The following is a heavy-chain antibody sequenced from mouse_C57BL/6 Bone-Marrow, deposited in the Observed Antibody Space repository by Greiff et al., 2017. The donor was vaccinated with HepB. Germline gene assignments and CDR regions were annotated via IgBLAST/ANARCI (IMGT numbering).Heavy chain of an antibody. CDR3: ARWGSYDGFAY. D-gene: IGHD2-12*01. CDR2: IDPSDSYT. Sequence: QVQLQQPGAELVRPGTSVKLSCKASGYTFTSYWMHWVKQRPGQGLEWIGVIDPSDSYTNYNQKFKGKATLTVDTSSSTAYMQLSSLTSEDSAVYYCARWGSYDGFAYWGQGTLVTVSA. J-gene: IGHJ3*01. V-gene: IGHV1-59*01. CDR1: GYTFTSYW.